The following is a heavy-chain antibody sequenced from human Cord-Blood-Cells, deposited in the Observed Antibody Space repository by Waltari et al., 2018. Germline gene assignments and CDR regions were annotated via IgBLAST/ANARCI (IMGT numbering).Heavy chain of an antibody. D-gene: IGHD5-18*01. CDR2: INPNLGIA. CDR1: GGPFSSYP. Sequence: QVQLVQSGSEVKKPGSSVKGSVKASGGPFSSYPIRLGRQAPGQGLEWMERINPNLGIAKYAQKFQGRVTITANKSTNTAYMELSSLRSEDTGVYYCASSRLTAGLCWGQGILVTVSS. V-gene: IGHV1-69*02. J-gene: IGHJ4*02. CDR3: ASSRLTAGLC.